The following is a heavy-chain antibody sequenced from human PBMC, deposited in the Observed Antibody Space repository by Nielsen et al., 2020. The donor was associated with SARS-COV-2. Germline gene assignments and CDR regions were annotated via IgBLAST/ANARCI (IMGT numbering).Heavy chain of an antibody. CDR3: ARARGAYGDYYYYYYTDV. CDR2: TYYRSKWYN. Sequence: WIRQSLSRGLEWLGRTYYRSKWYNDYAVSVKSRITINPDTSKNQFSLHLNSVTPEDTAVYYCARARGAYGDYYYYYYTDVWGKGTTVTVSS. V-gene: IGHV6-1*01. J-gene: IGHJ6*03. D-gene: IGHD4-17*01.